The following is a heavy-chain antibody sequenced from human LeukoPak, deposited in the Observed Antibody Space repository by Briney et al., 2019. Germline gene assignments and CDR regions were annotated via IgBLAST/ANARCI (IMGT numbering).Heavy chain of an antibody. D-gene: IGHD6-19*01. Sequence: SGPTLLHPTQTLTLTCTFSGFSLRTRGMRVRWIRQPPAKALEWLSLTDCDDDKFYITSLKTRLTISKDTSKNQVVLTMTNMDPVDTATYYCARMGDEIAVAGTVGYFDYWGQGTLVTVSS. CDR3: ARMGDEIAVAGTVGYFDY. V-gene: IGHV2-70*04. J-gene: IGHJ4*02. CDR2: TDCDDDK. CDR1: GFSLRTRGMR.